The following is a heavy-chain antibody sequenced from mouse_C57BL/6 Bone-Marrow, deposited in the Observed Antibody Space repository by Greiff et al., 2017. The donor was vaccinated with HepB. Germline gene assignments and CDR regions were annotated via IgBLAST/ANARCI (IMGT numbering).Heavy chain of an antibody. CDR3: ARHFMVTTEFAY. CDR2: ISSGGSYT. CDR1: GFTFSSYG. Sequence: VQLKESGGDLVKPGGSLKLSCAASGFTFSSYGMSWVRQTPDKRLEWVATISSGGSYTYYPDSVKGRFTISRDNAKNTLYLQMSSLKSEDTAMYYCARHFMVTTEFAYWGQGTLVTVSA. D-gene: IGHD2-2*01. J-gene: IGHJ3*01. V-gene: IGHV5-6*01.